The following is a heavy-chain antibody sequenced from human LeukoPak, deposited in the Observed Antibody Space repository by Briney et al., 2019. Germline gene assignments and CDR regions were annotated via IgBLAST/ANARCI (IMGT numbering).Heavy chain of an antibody. D-gene: IGHD3-22*01. V-gene: IGHV3-33*08. CDR3: ARVGDYYDSSGYFDY. Sequence: GGSLRLSCAASGFTFKTYAMHWVRRVPGKGLEWGAVIWYDGSKKYYADSVKGRFTISRDNSKNTLYLQMNSLRAEDTAVYYCARVGDYYDSSGYFDYWGQGTLVTVSS. CDR1: GFTFKTYA. CDR2: IWYDGSKK. J-gene: IGHJ4*02.